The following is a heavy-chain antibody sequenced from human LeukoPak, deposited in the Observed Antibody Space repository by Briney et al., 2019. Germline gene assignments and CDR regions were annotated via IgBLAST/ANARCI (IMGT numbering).Heavy chain of an antibody. V-gene: IGHV3-11*01. J-gene: IGHJ4*02. CDR1: GFTFSDYY. Sequence: PGGSLRLSCAASGFTFSDYYMSWIRQAPGKGLEWVSYISSSGSTIYYADSMKGRFTISRDNAKNSLYPQMNSLRAEDTAVYYCARPYDSSGYYEGASVDYWGQGTLVTVSS. CDR2: ISSSGSTI. CDR3: ARPYDSSGYYEGASVDY. D-gene: IGHD3-22*01.